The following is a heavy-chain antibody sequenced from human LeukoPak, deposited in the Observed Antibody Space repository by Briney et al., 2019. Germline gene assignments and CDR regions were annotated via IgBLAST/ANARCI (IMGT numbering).Heavy chain of an antibody. J-gene: IGHJ6*03. V-gene: IGHV3-23*01. CDR3: AKDKGDILTGYYKTVRSYMDV. Sequence: GGSLRLSCAASGFTFSIYAMSWVRQTPGKGLEWVSAISGSGGSTYYADSVKGRFTISRDTSKNTLYLQMNSLRAEDTAVYYCAKDKGDILTGYYKTVRSYMDVWGKGTTVTVSS. CDR1: GFTFSIYA. CDR2: ISGSGGST. D-gene: IGHD3-9*01.